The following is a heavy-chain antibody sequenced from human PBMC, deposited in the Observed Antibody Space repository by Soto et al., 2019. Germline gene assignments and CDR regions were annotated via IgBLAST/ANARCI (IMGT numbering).Heavy chain of an antibody. J-gene: IGHJ6*02. D-gene: IGHD1-26*01. Sequence: LSLTCAVSGDSISSGGYSWSWIRQPPGKGLEWIGYISHRGDSYYNPSLTSRVTISIDLSKSQFSLKLRSVTAADAAMYFCARDGAWRGFDVWGQGTTVTVSS. CDR2: ISHRGDS. V-gene: IGHV4-30-2*01. CDR3: ARDGAWRGFDV. CDR1: GDSISSGGYS.